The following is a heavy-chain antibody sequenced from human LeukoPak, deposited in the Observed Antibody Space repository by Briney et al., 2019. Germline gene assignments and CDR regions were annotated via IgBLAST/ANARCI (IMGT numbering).Heavy chain of an antibody. Sequence: PVKVSCKASGGTFSSYAISWVRQAPGQGLEWMGRIIPILGIANYAQKFQGRVTITADKSTNTAYMELSSLRSEDTAVYYCAKVNWPHDAFDIWGQGTMVTVPS. CDR1: GGTFSSYA. D-gene: IGHD1-1*01. CDR3: AKVNWPHDAFDI. V-gene: IGHV1-69*04. J-gene: IGHJ3*02. CDR2: IIPILGIA.